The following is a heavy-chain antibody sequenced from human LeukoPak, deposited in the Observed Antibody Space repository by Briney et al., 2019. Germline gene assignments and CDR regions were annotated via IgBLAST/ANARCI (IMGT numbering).Heavy chain of an antibody. CDR2: IIPIFGTA. CDR1: GGTFSSYA. CDR3: ARDNSSGPLYYYYMDV. J-gene: IGHJ6*03. D-gene: IGHD3-10*01. V-gene: IGHV1-69*05. Sequence: LVKVSSKASGGTFSSYAISSVRQAPGQGLEWMGRIIPIFGTANYAQKFQGRVTITTDESTSTAYMELSSLRSEDTAVYYCARDNSSGPLYYYYMDVWGKGTTVTVSS.